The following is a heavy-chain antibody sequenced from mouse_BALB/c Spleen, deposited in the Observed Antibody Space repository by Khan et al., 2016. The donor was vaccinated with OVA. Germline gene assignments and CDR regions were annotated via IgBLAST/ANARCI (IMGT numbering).Heavy chain of an antibody. CDR3: TRAGYGAFAY. CDR2: VFPGNNDT. V-gene: IGHV1-5*01. Sequence: VQLQQSGPVLARPGASVKMSCKASGYIFTSYWMHWVKQRPGQGLEWIGGVFPGNNDTNYNQKIKGRAKLTAVTSASTANMELSSLTNEDSAVYYCTRAGYGAFAYWGQGTLVTVSA. CDR1: GYIFTSYW. J-gene: IGHJ3*01. D-gene: IGHD1-1*01.